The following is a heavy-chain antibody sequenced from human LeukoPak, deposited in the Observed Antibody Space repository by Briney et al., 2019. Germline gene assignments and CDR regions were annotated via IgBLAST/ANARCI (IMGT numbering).Heavy chain of an antibody. CDR3: ARVPWGVEFDP. Sequence: WMGWMNPNSGNTGYAQKFQGRVTMTRNTSISTAYMELSSLRSEDTAVYYCARVPWGVEFDPWGQGTLVTVSS. D-gene: IGHD3-10*01. V-gene: IGHV1-8*01. CDR2: MNPNSGNT. J-gene: IGHJ5*02.